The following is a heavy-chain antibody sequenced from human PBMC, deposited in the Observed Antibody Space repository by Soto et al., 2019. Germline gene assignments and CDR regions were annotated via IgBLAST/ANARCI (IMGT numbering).Heavy chain of an antibody. CDR2: INSGGDTK. D-gene: IGHD3-22*01. V-gene: IGHV3-11*01. CDR3: ARGTRGGDYDN. Sequence: QVQLVESGGGLVKPGGPLRLSCAASGLTFSDYYMSWIRQAPGKGLEWISYINSGGDTKYYADSVKGRFTISRDNAKKSLYLQMNSLRAEDTAVYYCARGTRGGDYDNWGQGTLVIVSS. J-gene: IGHJ4*02. CDR1: GLTFSDYY.